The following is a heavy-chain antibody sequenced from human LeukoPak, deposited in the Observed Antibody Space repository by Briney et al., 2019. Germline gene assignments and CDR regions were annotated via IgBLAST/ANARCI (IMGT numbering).Heavy chain of an antibody. D-gene: IGHD6-19*01. V-gene: IGHV1-2*06. Sequence: ASVKVSCKASGYTFTGYYMHWVRQAPGQGLEWMGRINPNSGGTNYAQKFQGRVTMTRDTSISPAYMELSRLRSDDTAVYYCSGGAAVAGPFDYWGQGTLVTVSS. CDR3: SGGAAVAGPFDY. J-gene: IGHJ4*02. CDR2: INPNSGGT. CDR1: GYTFTGYY.